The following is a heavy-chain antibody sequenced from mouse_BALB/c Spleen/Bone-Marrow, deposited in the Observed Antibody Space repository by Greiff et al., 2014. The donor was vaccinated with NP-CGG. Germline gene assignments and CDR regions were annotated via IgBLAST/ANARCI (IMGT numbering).Heavy chain of an antibody. V-gene: IGHV1-67*01. Sequence: QVQLKESGPELVRPGVSVKISCKGSGYTFTDFAMHWVKQSHAKSLEWIGVISTYSGYTNYNQKFKGKATMTVDKSSSTAYMELARLTSEDSAIYYCAKNGHNDGMYYWGEGTTVTIS. CDR2: ISTYSGYT. CDR1: GYTFTDFA. CDR3: AKNGHNDGMYY. J-gene: IGHJ4*01. D-gene: IGHD6-1*01.